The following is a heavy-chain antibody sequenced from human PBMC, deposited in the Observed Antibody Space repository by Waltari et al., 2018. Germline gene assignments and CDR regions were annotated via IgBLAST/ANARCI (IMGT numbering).Heavy chain of an antibody. Sequence: EVRLAASGGGLVPPGGSLRLSCSASGFMFTYHWMHWVRQDPGKGLVWVSNINIDGSVTNYGNAVQGRFTISRDNAKKTIYLQMNGLRAEDTALYYCVRSLNFTSEMWGQGTMVTVSS. V-gene: IGHV3-74*01. CDR3: VRSLNFTSEM. CDR1: GFMFTYHW. J-gene: IGHJ3*02. CDR2: INIDGSVT.